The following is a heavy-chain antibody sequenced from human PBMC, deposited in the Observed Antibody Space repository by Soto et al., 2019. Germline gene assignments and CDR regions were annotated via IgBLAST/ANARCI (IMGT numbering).Heavy chain of an antibody. V-gene: IGHV1-46*01. D-gene: IGHD4-17*01. CDR3: ARDFPFYGGTHYDY. Sequence: ASVKVSCKASGYTFTNYYIHWVRQAPGQGLEWMGIINPSGGGTTYAQNFQGRVTMTRDTSTSTVYMELSSLRPDDTAVYYCARDFPFYGGTHYDYWGQGTLVTVS. CDR1: GYTFTNYY. CDR2: INPSGGGT. J-gene: IGHJ4*02.